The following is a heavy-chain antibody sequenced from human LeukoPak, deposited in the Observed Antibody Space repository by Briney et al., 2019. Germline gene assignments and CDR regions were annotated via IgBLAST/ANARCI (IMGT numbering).Heavy chain of an antibody. V-gene: IGHV3-21*01. J-gene: IGHJ6*03. CDR3: ARDPYSGHYGNDYYYYMDV. Sequence: PGGSLRLSCEASGFTFSTYNMNWVRQAPGKRLEWVAPITSSSSYAFYADSVKGRFTISRDNAKSSLYLQMNNLRAEDTAVYYCARDPYSGHYGNDYYYYMDVWGKGTTVTISS. CDR2: ITSSSSYA. D-gene: IGHD5-12*01. CDR1: GFTFSTYN.